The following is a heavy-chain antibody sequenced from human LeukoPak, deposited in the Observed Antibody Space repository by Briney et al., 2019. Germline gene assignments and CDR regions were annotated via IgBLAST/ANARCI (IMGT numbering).Heavy chain of an antibody. CDR1: GGSISSYY. CDR2: IYYSGST. D-gene: IGHD6-13*01. Sequence: SETLSLTCTVSGGSISSYYWSWIRQPPGKGLEWIGYIYYSGSTNYNPSLKSRVTISVDTSKNQFSLKLSSVTAADMAVYYCARVTESYEQQPLDYWGQGTLVTVSS. J-gene: IGHJ4*02. CDR3: ARVTESYEQQPLDY. V-gene: IGHV4-59*01.